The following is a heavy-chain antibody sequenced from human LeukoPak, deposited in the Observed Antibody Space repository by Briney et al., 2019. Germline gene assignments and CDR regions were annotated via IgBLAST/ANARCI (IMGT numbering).Heavy chain of an antibody. Sequence: GGALRLSCAASGFTLSRNYMSWVRQAPGKGLEWVSIIYSPGVTYYAEPVKGRFTISRDNSKNTIYPQMTSLRVDDTAVYNCARAPFSADSSATPPAFDIWGQGTMVTVSS. CDR3: ARAPFSADSSATPPAFDI. CDR1: GFTLSRNY. D-gene: IGHD3-22*01. V-gene: IGHV3-53*01. J-gene: IGHJ3*02. CDR2: IYSPGVT.